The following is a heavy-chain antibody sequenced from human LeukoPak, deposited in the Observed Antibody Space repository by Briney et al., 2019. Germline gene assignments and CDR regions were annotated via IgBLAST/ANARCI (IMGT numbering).Heavy chain of an antibody. D-gene: IGHD6-19*01. J-gene: IGHJ4*02. Sequence: SVKVSCKASGYTFTAYYIHWVRQAPGQGLEWMGGIIPIFGAANYAQKFQGRVTITADKSTSTAYMELSSLRSEDTAVYYCARVGIAVADDYWGQGTLVTVSS. CDR3: ARVGIAVADDY. CDR2: IIPIFGAA. CDR1: GYTFTAYY. V-gene: IGHV1-69*06.